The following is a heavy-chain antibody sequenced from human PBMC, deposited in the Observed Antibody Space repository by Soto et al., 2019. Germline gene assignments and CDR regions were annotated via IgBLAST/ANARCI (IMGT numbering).Heavy chain of an antibody. Sequence: SETLSLTCTVSGGSISSGGYYWSWIRQHPGKGLEWIGYIYYSGSTYYNPSLKSRVTISVDTSKNQFSLKLTSVTAADTAVYYCARESARQQLAYYFDYWGQGTLVTVSS. V-gene: IGHV4-31*03. CDR3: ARESARQQLAYYFDY. CDR2: IYYSGST. CDR1: GGSISSGGYY. D-gene: IGHD6-13*01. J-gene: IGHJ4*02.